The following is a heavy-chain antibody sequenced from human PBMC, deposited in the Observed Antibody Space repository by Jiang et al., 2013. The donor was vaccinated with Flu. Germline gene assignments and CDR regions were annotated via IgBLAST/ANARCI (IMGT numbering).Heavy chain of an antibody. CDR1: GFTFSSYW. Sequence: VQLVESGGGLVQAGGSLRLSCAASGFTFSSYWMHWVRQAPGKGLVWVSRINSDGSSTNYADSVKGRFTISRDNAKNTLYLQMNSLRAEDTAVYYCVRVLELPRGGGYNFDYWGQGTLVTVSS. J-gene: IGHJ4*02. CDR3: VRVLELPRGGGYNFDY. CDR2: INSDGSST. D-gene: IGHD1-7*01. V-gene: IGHV3-74*01.